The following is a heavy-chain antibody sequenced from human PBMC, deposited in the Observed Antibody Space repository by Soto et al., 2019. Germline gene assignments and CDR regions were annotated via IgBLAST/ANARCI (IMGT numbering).Heavy chain of an antibody. CDR3: ARDPRPYDSSGYYVH. Sequence: QVQLVPSGAEVKKPGASVKVSCKASGYTFTSYGISWVRQALGQGLEWMGWISAYNGNTNNAQKLQGRGTMTTDTSTSTAYMELRRLRSDDTAVYYCARDPRPYDSSGYYVHWGQGTLVTVSS. D-gene: IGHD3-22*01. J-gene: IGHJ4*02. CDR2: ISAYNGNT. CDR1: GYTFTSYG. V-gene: IGHV1-18*04.